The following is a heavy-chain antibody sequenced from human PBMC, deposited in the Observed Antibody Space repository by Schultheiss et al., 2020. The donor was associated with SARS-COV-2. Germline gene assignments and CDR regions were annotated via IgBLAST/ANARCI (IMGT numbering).Heavy chain of an antibody. J-gene: IGHJ6*02. CDR2: IKSKTDGGTT. V-gene: IGHV3-15*01. CDR1: GFTFSSYS. D-gene: IGHD1-26*01. Sequence: GGSLRLSCAASGFTFSSYSMNWVRQAPGKGLEWVGRIKSKTDGGTTDYAAPVKGRFTISRDNSKNTLYLQMNSLRAEDTAVYYCARDQEGAHYYGMDVWGQGTTVTVSS. CDR3: ARDQEGAHYYGMDV.